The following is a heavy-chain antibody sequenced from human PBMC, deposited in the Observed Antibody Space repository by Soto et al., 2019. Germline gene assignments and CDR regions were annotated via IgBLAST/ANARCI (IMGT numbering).Heavy chain of an antibody. J-gene: IGHJ4*02. CDR1: GFPFNNFG. D-gene: IGHD3-10*01. CDR3: AKDRGLWFGELGD. CDR2: MSGTGGRT. Sequence: EVQLLESGGGLAQPGTSLRLSCAVSGFPFNNFGMSWVRQAPGKGLEWVSGMSGTGGRTYYADSVKGRFAISRDSSNNTLYLLMKSLGADDSAVYYCAKDRGLWFGELGDWGQGTVVTVSS. V-gene: IGHV3-23*01.